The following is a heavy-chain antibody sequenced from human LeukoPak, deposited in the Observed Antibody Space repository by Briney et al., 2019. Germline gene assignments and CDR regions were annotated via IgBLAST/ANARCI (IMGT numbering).Heavy chain of an antibody. CDR2: ISSNGGST. D-gene: IGHD2-2*01. Sequence: GGSLRLSCSASGFTFSSYAMHWVRQAPGKGLEYVSAISSNGGSTYYADSVKGRFTISRDNSKNTLYLQMSSLRGEDTAVYYCVKDLGIVVVPAAMDYWGQGTLVTVSS. J-gene: IGHJ4*02. CDR3: VKDLGIVVVPAAMDY. CDR1: GFTFSSYA. V-gene: IGHV3-64D*06.